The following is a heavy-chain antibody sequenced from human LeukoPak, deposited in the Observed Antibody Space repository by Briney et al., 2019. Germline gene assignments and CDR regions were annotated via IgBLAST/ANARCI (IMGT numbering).Heavy chain of an antibody. CDR1: GFTFSHYY. J-gene: IGHJ6*02. Sequence: GGSLRLSCAASGFTFSHYYMSWIRQAPGQGLEWVSYISSSGSDTNYADSVKGRLTTSRDNAKNSLYLQMNSLRAEDTAVYYCARDKGVVPTMDVWGQGTTVTVSS. D-gene: IGHD2-2*01. CDR3: ARDKGVVPTMDV. CDR2: ISSSGSDT. V-gene: IGHV3-11*05.